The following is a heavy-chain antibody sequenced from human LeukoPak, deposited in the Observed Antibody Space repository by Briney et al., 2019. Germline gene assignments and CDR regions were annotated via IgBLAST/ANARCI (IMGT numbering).Heavy chain of an antibody. CDR3: ARASGGVFDY. J-gene: IGHJ4*02. V-gene: IGHV6-1*01. CDR2: TYYRSKWYN. CDR1: GDRVSNSIAA. D-gene: IGHD6-19*01. Sequence: SQTLSLTCAISGDRVSNSIAAWNWIRQSPSRGLEWLGRTYYRSKWYNDYAVSVKSRITVNPDTSKNRFSLQLNSVTPEDTAVYYCARASGGVFDYWGQGTLVTVSS.